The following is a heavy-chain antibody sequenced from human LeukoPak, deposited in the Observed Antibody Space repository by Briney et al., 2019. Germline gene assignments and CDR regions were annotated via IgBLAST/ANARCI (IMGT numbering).Heavy chain of an antibody. CDR2: INPNTGNP. D-gene: IGHD6-19*01. CDR3: AIDQPVAGVSNFDS. V-gene: IGHV7-4-1*02. Sequence: ASVKVSCKASGYTFTRYXXNWLRQAPGQGLEWRGWINPNTGNPTYAQAFTGRFVFSLDTSVSTAYLQISSLNTEDTALYYCAIDQPVAGVSNFDSWGQGTLVTVSS. J-gene: IGHJ4*02. CDR1: GYTFTRYX.